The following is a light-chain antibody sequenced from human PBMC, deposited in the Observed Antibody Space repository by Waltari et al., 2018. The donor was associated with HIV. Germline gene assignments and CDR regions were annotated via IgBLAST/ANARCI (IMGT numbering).Light chain of an antibody. CDR1: SSDVGGYNL. CDR3: CAYAGSTTYLI. Sequence: QSALTQPASVSGSPGQSITISCTGTSSDVGGYNLVSWYQQHPGRAPKLMIYEVSKRPSGVSNRFSGSKSGNTASLYISGLQAEDEAGYYCCAYAGSTTYLIFGGGTKLTVL. CDR2: EVS. J-gene: IGLJ2*01. V-gene: IGLV2-23*02.